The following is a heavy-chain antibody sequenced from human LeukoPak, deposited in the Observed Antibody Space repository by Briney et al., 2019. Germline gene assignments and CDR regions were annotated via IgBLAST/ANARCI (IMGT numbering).Heavy chain of an antibody. CDR2: IWYDGSNK. Sequence: PGGSLRLSCAASGFTFSSYGMHWVRQAPGKGLEWVAVIWYDGSNKYYADSVRGRFTISRDNSKNMLYLQMNSLRAEDTAVYYCARDEGAAGHDYWGQGTLVTVSS. J-gene: IGHJ4*02. CDR3: ARDEGAAGHDY. D-gene: IGHD6-13*01. CDR1: GFTFSSYG. V-gene: IGHV3-33*01.